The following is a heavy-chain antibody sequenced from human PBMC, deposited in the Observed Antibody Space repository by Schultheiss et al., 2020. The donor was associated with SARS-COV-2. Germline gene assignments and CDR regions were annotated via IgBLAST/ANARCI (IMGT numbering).Heavy chain of an antibody. CDR2: IYYSGST. CDR3: ARDRYYDFWSGYYSDYYYGMDV. Sequence: SETLSLTCTVSGGSISSGGYYWSWIRQHPGKGLEWIGYIYYSGSTYYNPSLKRRVTISVDTSKNQFSLKLSSVTAADTAVYYCARDRYYDFWSGYYSDYYYGMDVWGQGTTVTVSS. D-gene: IGHD3-3*01. J-gene: IGHJ6*02. V-gene: IGHV4-31*03. CDR1: GGSISSGGYY.